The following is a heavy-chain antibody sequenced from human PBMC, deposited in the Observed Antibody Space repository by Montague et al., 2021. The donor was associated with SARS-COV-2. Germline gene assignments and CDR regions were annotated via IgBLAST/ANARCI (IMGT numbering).Heavy chain of an antibody. CDR3: ARRSSGGARYDF. D-gene: IGHD2-15*01. J-gene: IGHJ4*02. Sequence: SETLSLTCTVSGGSIISPMYYWGWIRQSPGKQLEWTGSIYHSGTTYYNPSLKSRVTISIDTSKNQFHLALTSATAADTAVYYCARRSSGGARYDFWGQGTLVAVS. CDR1: GGSIISPMYY. CDR2: IYHSGTT. V-gene: IGHV4-39*01.